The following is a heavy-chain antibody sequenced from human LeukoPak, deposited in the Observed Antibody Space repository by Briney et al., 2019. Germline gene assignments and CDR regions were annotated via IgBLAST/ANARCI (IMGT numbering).Heavy chain of an antibody. Sequence: ASVKVSCKASGYTFSNYGISWVRQAPGQGLEWVGWIRGDNGNTNYAQKLQGRVTMTTDTSTSTAYMGLRSLGSDETAVYYCARDLRITMVRGEWFDPWGQGTLVTVSS. J-gene: IGHJ5*02. V-gene: IGHV1-18*01. CDR2: IRGDNGNT. CDR1: GYTFSNYG. CDR3: ARDLRITMVRGEWFDP. D-gene: IGHD3-10*01.